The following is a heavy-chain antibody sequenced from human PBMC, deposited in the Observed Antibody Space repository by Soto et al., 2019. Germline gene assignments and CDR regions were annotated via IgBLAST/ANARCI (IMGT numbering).Heavy chain of an antibody. D-gene: IGHD4-17*01. CDR1: GGSISSGGYY. Sequence: SETLSLTCTVSGGSISSGGYYWSWIRQHPGKGLEWIGYIYYSGSTYYNPSLKSRVTISVDTSKNQFSLKLSSVTAADTAVYYCARRVMTTVTTIDYWGQGTLVTVSS. J-gene: IGHJ4*02. V-gene: IGHV4-31*03. CDR3: ARRVMTTVTTIDY. CDR2: IYYSGST.